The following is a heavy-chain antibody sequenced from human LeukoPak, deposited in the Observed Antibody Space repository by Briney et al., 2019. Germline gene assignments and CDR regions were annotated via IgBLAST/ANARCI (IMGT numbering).Heavy chain of an antibody. J-gene: IGHJ3*01. CDR1: LFTFSSYT. D-gene: IGHD2-15*01. Sequence: GGSVRHLRSASLFTFSSYTAHCVRQAPGKGLEWVAVISYDGSKKYYADSVKGRFTISRDNSKTTLYLQMSSLRAEDTAVYYCARTYCSCGSASGFHVWGKGTMVTVSS. CDR2: ISYDGSKK. CDR3: ARTYCSCGSASGFHV. V-gene: IGHV3-30*04.